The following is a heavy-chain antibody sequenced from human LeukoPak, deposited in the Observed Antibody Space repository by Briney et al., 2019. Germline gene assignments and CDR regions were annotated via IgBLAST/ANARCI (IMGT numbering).Heavy chain of an antibody. J-gene: IGHJ4*02. D-gene: IGHD1-14*01. CDR1: GFTFSDYG. V-gene: IGHV3-30*18. CDR2: ISYDGRNE. Sequence: GGSLRLSCVASGFTFSDYGMLWVRQPPGKGLEWVAVISYDGRNEHYADSVKGRFTISRDNSKYTVFLQMNTLRTEDTAVYFCAKDKPIDYWGQGTLVTVSS. CDR3: AKDKPIDY.